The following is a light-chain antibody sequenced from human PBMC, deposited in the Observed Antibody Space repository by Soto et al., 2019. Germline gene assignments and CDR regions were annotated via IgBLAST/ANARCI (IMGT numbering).Light chain of an antibody. V-gene: IGKV2-28*01. CDR3: MQALQTQYT. J-gene: IGKJ2*01. CDR2: LGS. CDR1: QRLLHSNGNNF. Sequence: EIVMTQSPPSLTVTPGEPASISCRSSQRLLHSNGNNFLDWYLQKPGQSPQLLIYLGSNRASGVPDRVSGSSAGTDFTMKISRVEAEDVEVYYCMQALQTQYTLGQETKLEIK.